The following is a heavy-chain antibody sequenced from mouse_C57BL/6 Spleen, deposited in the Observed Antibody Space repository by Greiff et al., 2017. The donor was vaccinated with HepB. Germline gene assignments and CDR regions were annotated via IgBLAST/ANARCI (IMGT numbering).Heavy chain of an antibody. V-gene: IGHV1-82*01. CDR2: IYPGDGDT. CDR3: ARWKLTGTYFDY. Sequence: VQLQQSGPELVKPGASVKISCKASGYAFSSSWMNWVKQRPGKGLEWIGRIYPGDGDTNYNGKFKGKATLTADKSSSTDYMQLSSLTSEDSAVYFCARWKLTGTYFDYWGQGTTLTVSS. CDR1: GYAFSSSW. J-gene: IGHJ2*01. D-gene: IGHD4-1*01.